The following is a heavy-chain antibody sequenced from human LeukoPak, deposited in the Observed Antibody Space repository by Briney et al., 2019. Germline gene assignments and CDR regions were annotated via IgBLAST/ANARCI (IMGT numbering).Heavy chain of an antibody. D-gene: IGHD5-24*01. CDR3: ARGRDGYNPYFDY. V-gene: IGHV4-31*03. J-gene: IGHJ4*02. CDR2: IYYSGST. CDR1: GGSISSGGYY. Sequence: SQTLSLTCTVSGGSISSGGYYWSWIRQHPGKGLEWIGYIYYSGSTYYNPSLKSRVTISVDTSKNQFSLKLSSVTAADTAVYYCARGRDGYNPYFDYWGQGTLVTVSS.